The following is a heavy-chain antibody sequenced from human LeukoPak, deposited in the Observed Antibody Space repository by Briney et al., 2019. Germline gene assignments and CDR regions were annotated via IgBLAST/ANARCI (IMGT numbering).Heavy chain of an antibody. J-gene: IGHJ4*02. Sequence: GGSLRLSCAASGFTFSSYSMNWVRQAPGKGLEWVSSINSSSSYIYYADSVKGRFTISRDNAKNSLYLQMNSLRAEDTAVYYCARDAPSDDYGDYDPFDYWGQGTLVTVSS. D-gene: IGHD4-17*01. V-gene: IGHV3-21*01. CDR1: GFTFSSYS. CDR3: ARDAPSDDYGDYDPFDY. CDR2: INSSSSYI.